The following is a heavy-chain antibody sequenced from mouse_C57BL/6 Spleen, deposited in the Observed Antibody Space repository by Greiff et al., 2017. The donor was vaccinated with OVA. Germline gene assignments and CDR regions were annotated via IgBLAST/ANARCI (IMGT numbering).Heavy chain of an antibody. CDR1: GFTFSDYY. J-gene: IGHJ4*01. CDR2: ISNGGGST. CDR3: ARGDFMDY. Sequence: EVHLVESGGGLVQPGGSLKLSCAASGFTFSDYYMYWVRQTPEKRLEWVAYISNGGGSTYYPDTVQGRFTISRDNAKNTLYLQMSRLKSEDTAMYYCARGDFMDYWGQGTSVTVSS. V-gene: IGHV5-12*01. D-gene: IGHD3-3*01.